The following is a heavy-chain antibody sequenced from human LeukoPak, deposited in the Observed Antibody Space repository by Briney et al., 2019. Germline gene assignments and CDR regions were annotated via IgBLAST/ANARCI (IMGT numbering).Heavy chain of an antibody. CDR1: GFTFSTYN. CDR2: ISGSGSNT. Sequence: GGSLRLSCAASGFTFSTYNIVWVRQPPGKGLEWVSIISGSGSNTYYADSVKGRFTISRDNSKNTVYLQMSSLRAEDTAIYYCAKCLSGNYYHGLDVWGQGTTVTVSS. J-gene: IGHJ6*02. V-gene: IGHV3-23*01. CDR3: AKCLSGNYYHGLDV. D-gene: IGHD3-3*01.